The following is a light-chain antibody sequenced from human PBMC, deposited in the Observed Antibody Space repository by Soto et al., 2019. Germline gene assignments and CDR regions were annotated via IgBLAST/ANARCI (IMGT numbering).Light chain of an antibody. CDR1: QSVLYSSNNKNY. V-gene: IGKV4-1*01. CDR3: RQYYSTLIT. Sequence: DIVMTQSPDSLAVSLGERAPINCKSSQSVLYSSNNKNYLAWYQQKPGQPPKLLISWASTRESGVPDRFSGSGSGTDFTLTISSLQAEDVAVYYCRQYYSTLITFGQGTRLEIK. J-gene: IGKJ5*01. CDR2: WAS.